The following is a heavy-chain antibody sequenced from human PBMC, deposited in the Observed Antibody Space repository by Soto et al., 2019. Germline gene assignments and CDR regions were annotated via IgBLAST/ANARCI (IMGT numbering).Heavy chain of an antibody. CDR3: AREYTYGSNFFDC. J-gene: IGHJ4*02. Sequence: QVQLQESGPGLVKPSQTLSLSCTVSSGSISSAAYYWSWIRQHPGKGLEWIGYISHSGSTSYTPSLKSRVIISADTSKNQFSLNLTSVTAADTAVYYCAREYTYGSNFFDCWGQGALVTVSS. D-gene: IGHD5-18*01. CDR2: ISHSGST. CDR1: SGSISSAAYY. V-gene: IGHV4-31*03.